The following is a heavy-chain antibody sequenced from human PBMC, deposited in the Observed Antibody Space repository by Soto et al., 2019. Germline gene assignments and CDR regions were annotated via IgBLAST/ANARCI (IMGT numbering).Heavy chain of an antibody. CDR1: GFTFSDYY. V-gene: IGHV3-11*01. CDR2: ISSSGSTI. D-gene: IGHD1-7*01. J-gene: IGHJ6*03. Sequence: LRLSCAASGFTFSDYYMSWIRQAPGKGLEWVSYISSSGSTIYYADSVKGRFTISRDNAKNSLYLQMNSLRAEDTAVYYCARGTGTTYFCYYYYYMDVWGKGTTVTVAS. CDR3: ARGTGTTYFCYYYYYMDV.